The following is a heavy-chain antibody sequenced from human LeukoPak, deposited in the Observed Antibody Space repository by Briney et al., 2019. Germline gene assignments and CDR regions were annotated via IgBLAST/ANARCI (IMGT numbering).Heavy chain of an antibody. Sequence: PGGSLRLSCAASGFTFSNAWMSWVRQAPGKGLEWVGRIKSKTDGGTTDYAAPVKGRFTISRDDSKNTLYLQMNSLKTEDTAVHCCTTDGLVGASFDYWGQGTLVTVSS. CDR1: GFTFSNAW. J-gene: IGHJ4*02. V-gene: IGHV3-15*01. CDR2: IKSKTDGGTT. D-gene: IGHD1-26*01. CDR3: TTDGLVGASFDY.